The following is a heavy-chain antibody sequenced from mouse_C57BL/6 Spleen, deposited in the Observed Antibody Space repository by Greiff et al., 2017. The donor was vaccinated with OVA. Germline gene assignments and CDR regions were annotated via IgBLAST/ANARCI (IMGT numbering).Heavy chain of an antibody. CDR1: GHSITSGYY. CDR3: AGSSGPAWFAY. D-gene: IGHD3-2*02. J-gene: IGHJ3*01. V-gene: IGHV3-6*01. Sequence: EVHLVESGPGLVKPSQSLSLTCSVTGHSITSGYYWNWIRQFPGNKLEWMGYISYDGSNNYNPSLKNRISITRDTAKNQFFLKLNSVTTEDTATYYCAGSSGPAWFAYWGQGTLVTVSA. CDR2: ISYDGSN.